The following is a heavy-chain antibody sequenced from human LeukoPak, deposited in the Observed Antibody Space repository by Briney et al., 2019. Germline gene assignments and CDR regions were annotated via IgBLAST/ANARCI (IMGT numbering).Heavy chain of an antibody. J-gene: IGHJ6*02. CDR2: ISAYNGNT. V-gene: IGHV1-18*01. CDR1: GYTFTSYG. CDR3: ARFYSSSWYASENYYYGMDV. D-gene: IGHD6-13*01. Sequence: GASVKVSCKASGYTFTSYGISWVRQAPGQGLEWMGWISAYNGNTNYAQKLQGRVTMTTDTSTSTAYMELRSLRSDDTAVYYCARFYSSSWYASENYYYGMDVWGQGTTVTVSS.